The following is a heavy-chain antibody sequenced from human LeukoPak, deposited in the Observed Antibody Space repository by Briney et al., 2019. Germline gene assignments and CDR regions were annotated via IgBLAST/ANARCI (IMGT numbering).Heavy chain of an antibody. J-gene: IGHJ4*02. Sequence: SDTLSLTCRVSGDSLNTSYWSWIRQPPGQALEWIGYINNIGSTNYNPSLKSRVTMSVDTSEKQFSLHLTSVTAADTALYYCARLVEYTTGWYRSYHFDSWGQGTLVTVSS. CDR3: ARLVEYTTGWYRSYHFDS. D-gene: IGHD6-19*01. CDR1: GDSLNTSY. V-gene: IGHV4-4*09. CDR2: INNIGST.